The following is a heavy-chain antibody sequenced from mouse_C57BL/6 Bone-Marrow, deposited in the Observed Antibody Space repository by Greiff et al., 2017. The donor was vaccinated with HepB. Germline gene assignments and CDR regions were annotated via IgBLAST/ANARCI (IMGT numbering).Heavy chain of an antibody. J-gene: IGHJ1*03. CDR2: ISSGSSTI. D-gene: IGHD2-4*01. CDR1: GFTFSDYG. CDR3: ARPGITTRYFDV. V-gene: IGHV5-17*01. Sequence: EVKLMESGGGLVKPGGSLKLSCAASGFTFSDYGMHWVRQAPEKGLEWVAYISSGSSTIYYADTVKGRFTISRDNAKNTLFLQMTSLRSEDTAMYYCARPGITTRYFDVWGTGTTVTVSS.